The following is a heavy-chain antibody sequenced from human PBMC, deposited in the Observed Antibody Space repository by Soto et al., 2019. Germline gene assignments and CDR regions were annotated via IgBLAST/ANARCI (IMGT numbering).Heavy chain of an antibody. J-gene: IGHJ5*02. CDR1: GASMSSGGYY. V-gene: IGHV4-31*03. Sequence: PSETLSLTCTVSGASMSSGGYYWTWIRQSPGKGLEWIGYIYYSGSTYYNPSLESRVAISLDTSRSQFSLTLHSVTAADTAIYYCARDRHNNFFDPWGQGTVV. CDR3: ARDRHNNFFDP. D-gene: IGHD6-6*01. CDR2: IYYSGST.